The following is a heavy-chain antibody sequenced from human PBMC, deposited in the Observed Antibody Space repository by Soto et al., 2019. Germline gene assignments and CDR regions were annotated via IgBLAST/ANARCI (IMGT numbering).Heavy chain of an antibody. CDR2: MNPNSGNT. Sequence: ASVKVSCKASGYTFTSYDINWVRQATGQGLEWMGWMNPNSGNTGYAQKFQGRVTMTRDTSTSTAYMELSSLRSEDTAVCYCGGDVAAADYWGQGTLVTVSS. D-gene: IGHD6-13*01. J-gene: IGHJ4*02. CDR1: GYTFTSYD. CDR3: GGDVAAADY. V-gene: IGHV1-8*01.